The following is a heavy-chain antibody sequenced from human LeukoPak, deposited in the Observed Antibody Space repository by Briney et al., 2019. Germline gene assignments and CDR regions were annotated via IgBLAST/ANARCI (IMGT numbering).Heavy chain of an antibody. CDR1: SGSISSGDNY. D-gene: IGHD3-10*01. Sequence: SQTLSLTCSVSSGSISSGDNYWSWIRQPPGKGLEWIGYIFYSGNTYYNPSLKSRVALSVDTSKNHFSLMLSSVTAADTAVYYCARVPSASLGELPDYWGQGTLVTVSS. CDR3: ARVPSASLGELPDY. V-gene: IGHV4-30-4*01. CDR2: IFYSGNT. J-gene: IGHJ4*02.